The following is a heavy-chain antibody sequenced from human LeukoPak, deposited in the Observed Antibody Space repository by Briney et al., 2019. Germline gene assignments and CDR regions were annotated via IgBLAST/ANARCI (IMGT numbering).Heavy chain of an antibody. CDR2: IIPIFGTA. Sequence: SVKVSCKASGGTFSSYAISWVRQAPGQGLEWMGGIIPIFGTANYAQKFQGRVTITTDESTSTDYMELSSLRSEDTAVYYCARDGSGSDCFDYWGQGTLVTVSS. J-gene: IGHJ4*02. CDR3: ARDGSGSDCFDY. CDR1: GGTFSSYA. D-gene: IGHD3-10*01. V-gene: IGHV1-69*05.